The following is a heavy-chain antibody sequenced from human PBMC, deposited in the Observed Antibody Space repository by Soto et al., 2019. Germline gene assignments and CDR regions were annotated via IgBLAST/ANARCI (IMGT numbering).Heavy chain of an antibody. J-gene: IGHJ6*02. CDR2: MNPNSGNT. CDR1: GYTFTSYD. Sequence: QVQLVQSGAEVKKPGASVKVSCKASGYTFTSYDINWVRQATGQGLEWMGWMNPNSGNTGYAQKFQGRVTMTRNTSISTAYMELSSLRSEDTAVYYCVRGIVVVIPSDYYYYGMDVWGQGTTVTVSS. D-gene: IGHD3-22*01. CDR3: VRGIVVVIPSDYYYYGMDV. V-gene: IGHV1-8*01.